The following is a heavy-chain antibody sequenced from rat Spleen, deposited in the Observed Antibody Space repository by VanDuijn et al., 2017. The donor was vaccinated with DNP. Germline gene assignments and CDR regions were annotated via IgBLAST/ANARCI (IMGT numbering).Heavy chain of an antibody. CDR2: VYFDGDT. J-gene: IGHJ4*01. D-gene: IGHD1-3*01. CDR3: TRVNYGSYYAMDA. CDR1: GFSLTSYS. Sequence: QVQLKESGPGLVQPSETLSLTCTVSGFSLTSYSVSWVRQPSGKGPEWMGRVYFDGDTAYNSALKSRLSISRDTSKYQVFLKMNSLQTEDTAIYFCTRVNYGSYYAMDAWGQGTSVTVSS. V-gene: IGHV2S30*01.